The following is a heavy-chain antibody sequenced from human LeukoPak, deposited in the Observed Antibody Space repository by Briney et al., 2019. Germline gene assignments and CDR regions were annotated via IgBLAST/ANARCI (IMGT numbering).Heavy chain of an antibody. V-gene: IGHV3-23*01. D-gene: IGHD6-19*01. CDR3: AKVASSGWLSDAFDI. Sequence: PGGSLRLSCAASGLSVSSNYMTWVRQAPGKGLEWVSAISGSGGSTYYADSVKGRFTISRDNSKNTLYLQMNSLRAEDTAVYYCAKVASSGWLSDAFDIWGQGTLVTVSS. CDR1: GLSVSSNY. J-gene: IGHJ3*02. CDR2: ISGSGGST.